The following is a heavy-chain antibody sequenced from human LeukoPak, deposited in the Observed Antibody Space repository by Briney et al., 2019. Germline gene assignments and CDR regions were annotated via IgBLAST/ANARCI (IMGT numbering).Heavy chain of an antibody. CDR3: ARDNQGCSSTSCYWGGGGDY. V-gene: IGHV1-46*01. J-gene: IGHJ4*02. D-gene: IGHD2-2*01. CDR2: INPSGGST. CDR1: GYTFSSDY. Sequence: ASVKVSCKASGYTFSSDYIHWVRQAPGQGLEWMGIINPSGGSTSYAQKFQGRVTMTRDTSTSTVYMELSSLRSEDTAVYYCARDNQGCSSTSCYWGGGGDYWGQGTLVTVSS.